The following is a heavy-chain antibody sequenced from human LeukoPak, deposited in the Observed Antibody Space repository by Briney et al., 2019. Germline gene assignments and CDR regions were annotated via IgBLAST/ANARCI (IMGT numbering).Heavy chain of an antibody. V-gene: IGHV3-7*01. D-gene: IGHD3-10*01. CDR3: AKLAKYFYGSETYYFFEH. CDR2: INQDGTEK. CDR1: GFSFTTYW. Sequence: GGSLRLSCAASGFSFTTYWMGWVRQAPGKGLEWVANINQDGTEKYYVDSVRGRFTISRDNAKNSLYLQMHSLRVEDTAVYYCAKLAKYFYGSETYYFFEHWGQGTPVTASS. J-gene: IGHJ4*02.